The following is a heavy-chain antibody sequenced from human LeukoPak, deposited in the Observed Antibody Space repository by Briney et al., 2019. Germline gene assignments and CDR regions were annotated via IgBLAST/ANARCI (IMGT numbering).Heavy chain of an antibody. J-gene: IGHJ4*02. Sequence: SETLSLTCTVSGGSVSSGSYYWGWIRQPPGKGLEWLGYIYYSGSTNYNPSLKSRVTISVDTSKNQFSLKLSSVTAADTAVYYCARSSGYYWSYFDYWGQGTLVTVSS. CDR2: IYYSGST. D-gene: IGHD3-22*01. V-gene: IGHV4-61*01. CDR3: ARSSGYYWSYFDY. CDR1: GGSVSSGSYY.